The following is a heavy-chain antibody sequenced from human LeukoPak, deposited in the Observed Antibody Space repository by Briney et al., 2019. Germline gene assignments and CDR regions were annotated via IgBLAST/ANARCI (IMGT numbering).Heavy chain of an antibody. CDR2: ISRMGFTT. V-gene: IGHV3-23*01. CDR3: AKEEVPNDY. CDR1: GFTFSSYA. J-gene: IGHJ4*02. Sequence: GGSLRLSCAASGFTFSSYAMSWVRQAPGKGLEWISGISRMGFTTYYADSVNGRFTISRDTSKNTLYLQMDTLRPEDTALYYCAKEEVPNDYWGQGTLVTVSS.